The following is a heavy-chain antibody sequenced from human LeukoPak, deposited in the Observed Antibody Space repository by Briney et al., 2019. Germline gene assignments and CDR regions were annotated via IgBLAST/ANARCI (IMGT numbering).Heavy chain of an antibody. V-gene: IGHV4-34*01. Sequence: SETLSLTCAVYGGSFSDYYWGWIRQSPEKGLEWIGEINHSGSTVYNPSLKSRVTISVDTSKSQLSLKLNSVTAADTAMYYCAPNWDNWFDPWGQGTLVTVSS. D-gene: IGHD3-16*01. CDR1: GGSFSDYY. CDR2: INHSGST. J-gene: IGHJ5*02. CDR3: APNWDNWFDP.